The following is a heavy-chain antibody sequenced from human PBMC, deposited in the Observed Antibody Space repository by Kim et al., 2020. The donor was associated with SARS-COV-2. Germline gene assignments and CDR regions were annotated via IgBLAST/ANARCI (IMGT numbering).Heavy chain of an antibody. Sequence: SETLSLTCTVSGGSISSGSYYWSWIRQPAGKGLEWIGRIYTSGSTNYNPSLKSRVSISVDTSKNQFSLKLSSVTAADTAVYYCARDSPPYYYGSGSYLGWDYYYYGMDVWGQGTTVTVSS. D-gene: IGHD3-10*01. CDR1: GGSISSGSYY. V-gene: IGHV4-61*02. CDR3: ARDSPPYYYGSGSYLGWDYYYYGMDV. J-gene: IGHJ6*02. CDR2: IYTSGST.